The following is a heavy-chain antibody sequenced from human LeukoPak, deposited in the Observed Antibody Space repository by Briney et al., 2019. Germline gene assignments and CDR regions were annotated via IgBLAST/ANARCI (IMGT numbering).Heavy chain of an antibody. CDR2: IIPILGIA. CDR3: ARETVVTGGWFDP. D-gene: IGHD4-23*01. Sequence: SVKVSCKASGGTFSSYAVSWGRQAPGQGLERMGRIIPILGIANYAQKFQGRVTITADKSTSTAYMELSSLRSEDTAVYYCARETVVTGGWFDPWGQGTLVTVSS. CDR1: GGTFSSYA. J-gene: IGHJ5*02. V-gene: IGHV1-69*04.